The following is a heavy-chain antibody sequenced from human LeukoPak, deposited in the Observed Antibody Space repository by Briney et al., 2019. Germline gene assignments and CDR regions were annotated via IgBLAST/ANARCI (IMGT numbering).Heavy chain of an antibody. V-gene: IGHV3-30*04. J-gene: IGHJ4*02. CDR3: ARFIVVVPAAGGGDY. CDR2: ISYDGSNK. CDR1: GFTFSSYA. Sequence: PGGSLRLSCAASGFTFSSYAMHWVRQAPGKGLEWVAVISYDGSNKYYADSVKGRFTISRDNSKNTLYLQVNSLRAEDTAVYYCARFIVVVPAAGGGDYWGQGTLVTVSS. D-gene: IGHD2-2*01.